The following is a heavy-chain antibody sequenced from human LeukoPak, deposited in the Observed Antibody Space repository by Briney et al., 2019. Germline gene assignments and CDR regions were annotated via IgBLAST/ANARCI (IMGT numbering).Heavy chain of an antibody. Sequence: GSLRLSCAASGFTLSSYSMNWVRQAPGKGLEWVSSISSSSSYIYYADSVKGRFTISRDNAKNSLYLQMNSLRAEDTAVYYCARDIVATIDYYYYYYGMDVWGQGTTVTVSS. CDR3: ARDIVATIDYYYYYYGMDV. CDR2: ISSSSSYI. D-gene: IGHD5-12*01. J-gene: IGHJ6*02. CDR1: GFTLSSYS. V-gene: IGHV3-21*01.